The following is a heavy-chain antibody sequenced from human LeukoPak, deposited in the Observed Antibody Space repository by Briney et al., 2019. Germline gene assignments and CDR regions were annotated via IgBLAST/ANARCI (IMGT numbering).Heavy chain of an antibody. Sequence: PSETLSLTCTVSGGSISSSSFYWGWIRQSPGEGLEWIGSIYYSGSTYYNPSLKSRVTISVDTSKNQFSLRLSSVTAADTAVYYCARRGLSSAPRGPFDYWGQGTLVTVSS. V-gene: IGHV4-39*07. CDR1: GGSISSSSFY. CDR3: ARRGLSSAPRGPFDY. CDR2: IYYSGST. J-gene: IGHJ4*02. D-gene: IGHD6-6*01.